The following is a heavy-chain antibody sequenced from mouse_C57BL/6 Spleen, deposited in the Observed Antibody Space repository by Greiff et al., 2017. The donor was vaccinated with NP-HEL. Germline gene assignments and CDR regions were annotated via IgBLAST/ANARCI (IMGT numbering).Heavy chain of an antibody. CDR1: GYSITSGYY. Sequence: EVKLMESGPGLVKPSQSLSLTCSVTGYSITSGYYWNWIRQFPGNKLEWMGYISYDGSNNYNPSLNNRFSITRDTSKNQFFLKLNSVTTEDTATYYCVREGGLLWAMDYWGQGTSVTVSS. J-gene: IGHJ4*01. D-gene: IGHD2-10*01. CDR2: ISYDGSN. V-gene: IGHV3-6*01. CDR3: VREGGLLWAMDY.